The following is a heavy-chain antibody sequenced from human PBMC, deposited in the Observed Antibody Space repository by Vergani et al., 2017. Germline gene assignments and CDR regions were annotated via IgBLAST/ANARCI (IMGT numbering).Heavy chain of an antibody. CDR2: INHSGST. V-gene: IGHV4-34*01. D-gene: IGHD3-10*01. CDR3: ARGRITLVRVVMRYFYL. Sequence: QVQLQQWGAGLLKPSETLSLTCAVYGGSFSDYYWSWIRQPPGKGLEWVGEINHSGSTNYNPSLKSRVTISVDTSKNQFSLKLSSVTAADTAVYYCARGRITLVRVVMRYFYLWGRGTLVTVSS. J-gene: IGHJ2*01. CDR1: GGSFSDYY.